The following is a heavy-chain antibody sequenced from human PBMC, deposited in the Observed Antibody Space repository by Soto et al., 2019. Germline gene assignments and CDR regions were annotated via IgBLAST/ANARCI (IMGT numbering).Heavy chain of an antibody. D-gene: IGHD3-10*01. Sequence: QVQLVQSGTEVKKPGSSVKVSFKASGGTFRSNAISWVRQAPGQGLEWMGGLIPSFGTTNFAQKFQGRVTITADESASTAYMELSSLRSDDTAVYYCASLPSFYYGSGYGMDVWGQGTTVTVSS. CDR2: LIPSFGTT. CDR1: GGTFRSNA. V-gene: IGHV1-69*01. CDR3: ASLPSFYYGSGYGMDV. J-gene: IGHJ6*02.